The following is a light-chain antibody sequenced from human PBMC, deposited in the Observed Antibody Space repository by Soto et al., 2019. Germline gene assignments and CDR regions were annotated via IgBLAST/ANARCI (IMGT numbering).Light chain of an antibody. Sequence: EIVLTQSPGALSLSPGERATLSCRASQSITSSYLAWYQQKPGQAPRLLIYGTSSRATGIPDRLSGSGCGRDFTLTMRRLEPEDCAVYYCQQYGSSPLTFGGRTKVEIK. CDR3: QQYGSSPLT. CDR1: QSITSSY. CDR2: GTS. V-gene: IGKV3-20*01. J-gene: IGKJ4*01.